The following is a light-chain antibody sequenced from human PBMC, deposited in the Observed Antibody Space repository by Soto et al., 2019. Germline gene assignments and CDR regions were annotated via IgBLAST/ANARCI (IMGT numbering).Light chain of an antibody. CDR2: AAS. Sequence: DIQMTQSPSSLSASVGDRVTITCRASQSISSYLNWHQQKPGKAPKLLIYAASSLQSGVPSRFSGSGSGTDFTLTISSLQPEDFATYYCQQSYSTPLYTFGQGTKLEIK. V-gene: IGKV1-39*01. CDR3: QQSYSTPLYT. J-gene: IGKJ2*01. CDR1: QSISSY.